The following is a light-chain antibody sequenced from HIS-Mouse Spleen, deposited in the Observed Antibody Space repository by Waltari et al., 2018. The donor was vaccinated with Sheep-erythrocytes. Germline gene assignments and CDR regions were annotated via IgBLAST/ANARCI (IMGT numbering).Light chain of an antibody. CDR3: CSYAGSYTVV. V-gene: IGLV2-11*01. J-gene: IGLJ2*01. CDR1: SSDGGGSNY. CDR2: DVS. Sequence: QSALTQPRSVSGSPGQSVTISCTGTSSDGGGSNYVSWYQQHPGKAPNLMIYDVSKRPSGVPDRFSGSKSGNTASLTISGLQAEDEADYYCCSYAGSYTVVFGGGTKLTVL.